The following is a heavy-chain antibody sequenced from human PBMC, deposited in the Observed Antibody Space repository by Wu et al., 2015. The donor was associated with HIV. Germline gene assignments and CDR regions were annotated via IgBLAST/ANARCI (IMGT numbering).Heavy chain of an antibody. Sequence: QVQLLQSGAEVKKPGASVMVSCKASGYTFSDYVIYWVRKAPGQGPEWMGWINPKKGGTRYAQKFQGRVTLTRDTAVTTAYMELNGLMSDDTAVYYCARLQSLSGLYSNADFWGQGTLVTVSS. V-gene: IGHV1-2*02. CDR3: ARLQSLSGLYSNADF. CDR1: GYTFSDYV. J-gene: IGHJ4*02. D-gene: IGHD1-26*01. CDR2: INPKKGGT.